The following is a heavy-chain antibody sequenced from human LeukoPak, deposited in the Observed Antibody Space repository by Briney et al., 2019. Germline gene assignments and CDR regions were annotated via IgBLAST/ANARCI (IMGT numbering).Heavy chain of an antibody. D-gene: IGHD4-23*01. CDR1: GGSISSSSYY. CDR3: AGIPDYGGNGVT. CDR2: IYYSGST. Sequence: PSETLSLTCTVSGGSISSSSYYWGWIRQPPGKGLEWIGSIYYSGSTYYNPSLKSRVTISVDTSKNQFSLKLSSVTAADTAVYYCAGIPDYGGNGVTRGQGTLVTVSS. V-gene: IGHV4-39*07. J-gene: IGHJ4*02.